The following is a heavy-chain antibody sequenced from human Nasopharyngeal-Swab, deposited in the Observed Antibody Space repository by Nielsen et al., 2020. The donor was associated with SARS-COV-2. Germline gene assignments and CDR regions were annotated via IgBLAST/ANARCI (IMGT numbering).Heavy chain of an antibody. CDR3: AKENCGGDCLDYYYYYGMDV. Sequence: GESLKISCAASGFTFDDYSMHWVRQAPGKGLEWVSAISGSGGSTYYADSVKGRFTISRDNSKNTLYLQMNSLRAEDTAVYYCAKENCGGDCLDYYYYYGMDVWGQGTTVTVSS. CDR1: GFTFDDYS. V-gene: IGHV3-23*01. D-gene: IGHD2-21*02. J-gene: IGHJ6*02. CDR2: ISGSGGST.